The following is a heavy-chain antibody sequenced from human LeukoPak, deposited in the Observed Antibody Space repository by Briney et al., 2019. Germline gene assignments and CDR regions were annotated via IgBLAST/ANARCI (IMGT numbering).Heavy chain of an antibody. CDR3: ARQAQDGTNNYFDP. CDR2: IYTSGST. Sequence: SETLSLTCTVSGGPISGHYWSWIRQSPGRGLEWIGNIYTSGSTNYNPSLNSRVTISIDTSKNQFSLKVSSMTAADTAVYYCARQAQDGTNNYFDPWGQRTLVTVSS. V-gene: IGHV4-4*09. D-gene: IGHD1-7*01. CDR1: GGPISGHY. J-gene: IGHJ5*02.